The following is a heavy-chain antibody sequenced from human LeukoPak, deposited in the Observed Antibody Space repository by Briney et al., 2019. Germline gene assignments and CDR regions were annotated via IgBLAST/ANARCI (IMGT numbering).Heavy chain of an antibody. CDR1: GGSFSGYY. J-gene: IGHJ4*02. Sequence: SETLSLTCAVYGGSFSGYYWSWIRQPPGKGLEWIGEINHSGSTNYNSSLKSRVTISVDTSRNQFSLKLSSVTAADTAVYYCAGEPSIVVVTANFDSWGQGTLVTVSS. CDR2: INHSGST. V-gene: IGHV4-34*01. D-gene: IGHD2-21*02. CDR3: AGEPSIVVVTANFDS.